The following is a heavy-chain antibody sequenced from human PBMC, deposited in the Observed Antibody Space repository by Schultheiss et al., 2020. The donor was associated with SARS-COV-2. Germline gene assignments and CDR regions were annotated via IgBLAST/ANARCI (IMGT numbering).Heavy chain of an antibody. CDR3: ARVPNDGADY. CDR2: IYYSGST. D-gene: IGHD1-1*01. J-gene: IGHJ4*02. V-gene: IGHV4-59*12. CDR1: GGSISSYY. Sequence: SETLSLTCTVSGGSISSYYWSWIRQPPGKGLEWIGYIYYSGSTNYNPSLKSRVTISVDTSKNQFSLKLSSVTAADTAVYYCARVPNDGADYWGQGTLVTVSS.